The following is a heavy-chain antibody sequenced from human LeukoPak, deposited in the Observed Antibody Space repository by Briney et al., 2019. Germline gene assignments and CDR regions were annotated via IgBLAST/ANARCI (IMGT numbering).Heavy chain of an antibody. CDR1: GFTFDDYA. Sequence: GGSMRLSCAASGFTFDDYAMHWVRQAQGKGLEWVSGIRWNSGSIGYADSVKGRLTISRDNAKNSLYLQMNSLRAEDTALYYCAKVKHSVRRDDAFDIWGQGTMVTVSS. CDR2: IRWNSGSI. V-gene: IGHV3-9*01. J-gene: IGHJ3*02. CDR3: AKVKHSVRRDDAFDI. D-gene: IGHD3-10*01.